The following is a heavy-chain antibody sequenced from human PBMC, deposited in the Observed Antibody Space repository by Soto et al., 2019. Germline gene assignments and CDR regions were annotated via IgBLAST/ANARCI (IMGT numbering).Heavy chain of an antibody. CDR1: GGSITSSIYD. D-gene: IGHD3-3*01. CDR3: ARRTRHYEFLDS. Sequence: SETLSLTCAVSGGSITSSIYDWDWIRRPPGEGLEWIGTVHHDGSTFYNPSLKSRVTVSADTSKNQFSLKLASVTAADTAVYFCARRTRHYEFLDSWGRGTLVTVSS. J-gene: IGHJ5*01. V-gene: IGHV4-39*01. CDR2: VHHDGST.